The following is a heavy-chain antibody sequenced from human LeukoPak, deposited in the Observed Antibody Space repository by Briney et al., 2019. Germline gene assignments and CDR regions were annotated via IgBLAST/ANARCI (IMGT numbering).Heavy chain of an antibody. V-gene: IGHV4-61*01. CDR1: GGSVSSGSYY. J-gene: IGHJ6*04. Sequence: SETLSLTCTVSGGSVSSGSYYWSWIRQPPGKGLEWNGYIYYSGSTNYNPALKSRVTISVDTSKNQFSLKLSSVTAADTAVYYCARDRRVLWFGELPSRYYYGMDVWGKGTTVTVSS. CDR3: ARDRRVLWFGELPSRYYYGMDV. CDR2: IYYSGST. D-gene: IGHD3-10*01.